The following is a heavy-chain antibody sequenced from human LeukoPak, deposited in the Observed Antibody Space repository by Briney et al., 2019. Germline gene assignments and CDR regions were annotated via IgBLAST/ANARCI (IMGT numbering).Heavy chain of an antibody. V-gene: IGHV1-69*01. CDR1: GGTFSSYA. J-gene: IGHJ4*02. CDR3: ARSTNYYDSSGYFDYFDY. D-gene: IGHD3-22*01. Sequence: ASVKVSCKASGGTFSSYAISWVRQAPRQGLEWMGGIIPIFGTTNYAQKFQGRVTITADESTSTAYMELSSLRSEDTAVYYCARSTNYYDSSGYFDYFDYWGQGTLVTVSS. CDR2: IIPIFGTT.